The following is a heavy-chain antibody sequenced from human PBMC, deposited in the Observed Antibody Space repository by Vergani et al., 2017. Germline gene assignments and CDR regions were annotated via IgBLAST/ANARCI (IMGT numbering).Heavy chain of an antibody. V-gene: IGHV2-70*04. D-gene: IGHD7-27*01. CDR1: GFSLSTSRMR. CDR2: IDWDDDK. Sequence: QVTLKESGPALVKPTQTLTLTCPFSGFSLSTSRMRVSWIRQPPGKALEWLARIDWDDDKFYSTSLKTRLTISKDTSKNQVVLTMTNMDPVDTATYYCARSSNWGSTGFNYWGQGTLVTVSS. J-gene: IGHJ4*02. CDR3: ARSSNWGSTGFNY.